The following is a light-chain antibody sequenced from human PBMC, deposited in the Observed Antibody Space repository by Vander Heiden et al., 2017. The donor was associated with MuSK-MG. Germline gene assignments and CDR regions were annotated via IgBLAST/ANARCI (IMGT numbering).Light chain of an antibody. J-gene: IGLJ1*01. CDR3: QVWDSSSDHHYV. Sequence: SYVLTQPPSVSVAPGKTARITCGGNNIGSKSVHWYQQKPGQAPVLVIYYDSDRPSGIPERFSGSNSGNTATLTIGRVEAGDEADYYCQVWDSSSDHHYVFGTGTKVTVL. V-gene: IGLV3-21*04. CDR1: NIGSKS. CDR2: YDS.